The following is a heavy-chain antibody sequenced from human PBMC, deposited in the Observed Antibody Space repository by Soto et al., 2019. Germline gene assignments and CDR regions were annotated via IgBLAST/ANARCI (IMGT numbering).Heavy chain of an antibody. CDR2: IYYSGST. Sequence: SETLSLTCTVSGGSISSYYWSWIRHPPGKGLEWIGYIYYSGSTNYNPSLKSRVTISVDTFKNQFSLKLSSVTAADTAVYYCARGTYCSGGSCFRAYYYGMDVWGQGTTVTVS. D-gene: IGHD2-15*01. CDR1: GGSISSYY. CDR3: ARGTYCSGGSCFRAYYYGMDV. J-gene: IGHJ6*02. V-gene: IGHV4-59*01.